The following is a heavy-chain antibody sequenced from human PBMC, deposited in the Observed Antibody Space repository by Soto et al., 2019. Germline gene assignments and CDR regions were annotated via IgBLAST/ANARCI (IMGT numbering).Heavy chain of an antibody. CDR3: ARDRQSSGWLDAFDI. J-gene: IGHJ3*02. D-gene: IGHD6-19*01. CDR1: GFTVSSNS. V-gene: IGHV3-53*04. Sequence: EVQLVESGGGLVQPGGSLRLSCAASGFTVSSNSMSWVRQAPGKGLEWVSVIFTGVSTYYADSVKGRFTISRHSSMNTVYLQMDSLRAEDTAVYYCARDRQSSGWLDAFDIWGQGTMVTVSS. CDR2: IFTGVST.